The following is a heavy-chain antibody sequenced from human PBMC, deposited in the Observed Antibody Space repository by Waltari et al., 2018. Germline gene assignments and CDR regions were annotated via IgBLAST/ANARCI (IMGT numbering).Heavy chain of an antibody. Sequence: EEQLVESGGGLAQPGESLRLSCAASGFTFSRYWMDWVRQAPGKGLVWVSRINRDGSSTTYADSVKGRFTISRDNGKNTLYVQMNRLRAEDTAVYYCARVATKTYSSPVPGRPYYYGMDVWGQGTTVTVSS. CDR3: ARVATKTYSSPVPGRPYYYGMDV. V-gene: IGHV3-74*01. CDR2: INRDGSST. D-gene: IGHD3-22*01. CDR1: GFTFSRYW. J-gene: IGHJ6*02.